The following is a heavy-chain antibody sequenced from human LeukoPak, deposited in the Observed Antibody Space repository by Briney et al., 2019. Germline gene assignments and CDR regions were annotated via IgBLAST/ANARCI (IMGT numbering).Heavy chain of an antibody. CDR1: GFTFSSYG. CDR3: AKTREGGYSYGYDADY. CDR2: ISYDGSNK. J-gene: IGHJ4*02. V-gene: IGHV3-30*18. D-gene: IGHD5-18*01. Sequence: QAGGSLRLSCAASGFTFSSYGMHWVRQAPGKGLECVAVISYDGSNKYYADSVKGRFTISRDNSKNTLYLQMNSLRAEDTAVYYCAKTREGGYSYGYDADYWGQGTLVTVSS.